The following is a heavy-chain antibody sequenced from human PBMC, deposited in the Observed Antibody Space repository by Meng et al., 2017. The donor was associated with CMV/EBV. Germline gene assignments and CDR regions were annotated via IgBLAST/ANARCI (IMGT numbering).Heavy chain of an antibody. V-gene: IGHV3-53*01. CDR1: GFTVSSNY. D-gene: IGHD2-2*01. J-gene: IGHJ4*02. CDR2: IYSGGST. Sequence: GESLKISCAASGFTVSSNYMSWVRQAPGKGLEWVSVIYSGGSTYYADSVKGRFTISRDNSKNTLYLQMNNLRAEDTAVYYCASGGVVVPDYWGQGTLVTVSS. CDR3: ASGGVVVPDY.